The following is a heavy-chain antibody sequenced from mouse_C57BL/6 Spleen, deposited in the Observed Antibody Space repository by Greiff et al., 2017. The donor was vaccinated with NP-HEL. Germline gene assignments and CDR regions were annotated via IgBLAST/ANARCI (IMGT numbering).Heavy chain of an antibody. CDR1: GYAFTNYL. D-gene: IGHD1-1*01. V-gene: IGHV1-54*01. CDR3: ARSLLQRDWFAY. J-gene: IGHJ3*01. CDR2: INPGSGGT. Sequence: QLKQSGAELVRPGTLVKVSCKASGYAFTNYLIEWVKQRPGQGLEWIGVINPGSGGTNYNEKFKGKATLTADKSSSTAYMQLSSLTSEDSAVYFCARSLLQRDWFAYWGQGTLVTVSA.